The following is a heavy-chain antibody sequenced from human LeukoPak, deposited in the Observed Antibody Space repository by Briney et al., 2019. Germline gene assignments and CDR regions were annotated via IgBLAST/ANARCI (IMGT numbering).Heavy chain of an antibody. D-gene: IGHD6-13*01. Sequence: GASVKVSCKASGYTFTSYGISWVRQAPGQGLEWMGRIIPILGIANYAQKFQGRVTITADKSTSTAYMELSSLRSEDTAVYYCARSRLSSSLNWFDPWGQGTLVTVSS. V-gene: IGHV1-69*04. CDR2: IIPILGIA. CDR1: GYTFTSYG. J-gene: IGHJ5*02. CDR3: ARSRLSSSLNWFDP.